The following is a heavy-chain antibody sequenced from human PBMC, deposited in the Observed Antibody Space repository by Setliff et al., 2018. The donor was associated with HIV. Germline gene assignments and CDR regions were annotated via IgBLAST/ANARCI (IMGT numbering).Heavy chain of an antibody. Sequence: ASVKVSCKASGYTFTGYHMHWVRQAPGQGLEWMGWINPNSGGTNYAQKFQGRVTMTRDTSISTAYMELSRLRSDDTAVYYCARDYYDSSGYIFFPGLPDYWGQGTLVTVSS. CDR2: INPNSGGT. J-gene: IGHJ4*02. V-gene: IGHV1-2*02. D-gene: IGHD3-22*01. CDR1: GYTFTGYH. CDR3: ARDYYDSSGYIFFPGLPDY.